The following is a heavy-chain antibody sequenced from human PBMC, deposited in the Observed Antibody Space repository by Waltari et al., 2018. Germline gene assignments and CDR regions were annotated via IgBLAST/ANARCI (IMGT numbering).Heavy chain of an antibody. J-gene: IGHJ4*02. CDR3: ARATYYDFSSGYSFDN. V-gene: IGHV4-59*01. Sequence: QVQLQESGPGLVKPSETLSLTCSVSGGSISNYYWNWIRQTPGKGLEWIGYISSSGQTNSNPPLKSRVSVSLDTSKTRFSLRLSSVTAADTAVYYCARATYYDFSSGYSFDNWGQGTLVTVSS. CDR2: ISSSGQT. CDR1: GGSISNYY. D-gene: IGHD3-3*01.